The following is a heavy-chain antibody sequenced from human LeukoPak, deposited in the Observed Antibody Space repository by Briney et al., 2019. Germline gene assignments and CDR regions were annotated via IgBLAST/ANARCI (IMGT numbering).Heavy chain of an antibody. CDR1: GGSISSSSYY. CDR3: ARTPPPGGYYYYYMDV. CDR2: IYYSGST. Sequence: SETLSLPCTVSGGSISSSSYYWGWIRQPPGKGLEWIGSIYYSGSTYYNPSLKSRVTISVDTSKNQFSLKLSSVTAADTAVYYCARTPPPGGYYYYYMDVWGKGTTVTVSS. V-gene: IGHV4-39*01. J-gene: IGHJ6*03. D-gene: IGHD1-14*01.